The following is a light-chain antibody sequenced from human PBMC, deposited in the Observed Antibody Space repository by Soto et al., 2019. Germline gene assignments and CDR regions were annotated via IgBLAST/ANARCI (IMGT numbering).Light chain of an antibody. V-gene: IGLV1-40*01. CDR2: GNT. CDR1: SSNIGAPYD. J-gene: IGLJ2*01. Sequence: QSVLTQPPSVSGAPGQRVTISCTGSSSNIGAPYDVHWYQQLPGTAPKLLIYGNTNRPSGVPDRFSGSKSGTSASLTITGLQAEDEADYYCQSYDSSLIGGIFGGGTKVTVL. CDR3: QSYDSSLIGGI.